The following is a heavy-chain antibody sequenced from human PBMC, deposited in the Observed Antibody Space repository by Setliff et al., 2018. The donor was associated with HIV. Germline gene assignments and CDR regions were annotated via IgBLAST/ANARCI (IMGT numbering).Heavy chain of an antibody. CDR3: ARGRRSTSSYYYYYYMDV. CDR2: IRYDGRNK. D-gene: IGHD2-2*01. V-gene: IGHV3-30*02. CDR1: GFTFSSYG. Sequence: GESLKISCAASGFTFSSYGMHWVRQGPGKGLEWVAFIRYDGRNKYYRDSVRGRFTISRDNSKNTLYLQMNSLRAEDTALYYCARGRRSTSSYYYYYYMDVWGKGTTVTVSS. J-gene: IGHJ6*03.